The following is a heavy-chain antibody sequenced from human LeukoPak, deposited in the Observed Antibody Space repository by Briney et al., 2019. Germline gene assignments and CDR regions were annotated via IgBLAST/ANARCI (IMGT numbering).Heavy chain of an antibody. Sequence: SETLSLTCTVSGGSISSYYWSWIRQPPGKGLGWIGYIYYSGSTNYNPSLKSRVTISVDTSKNQFSLKLSSVTAADTAVYYCARGYYGDYVSDSYFQHWGQGTLVTVSS. CDR2: IYYSGST. V-gene: IGHV4-59*01. CDR1: GGSISSYY. J-gene: IGHJ1*01. CDR3: ARGYYGDYVSDSYFQH. D-gene: IGHD4-17*01.